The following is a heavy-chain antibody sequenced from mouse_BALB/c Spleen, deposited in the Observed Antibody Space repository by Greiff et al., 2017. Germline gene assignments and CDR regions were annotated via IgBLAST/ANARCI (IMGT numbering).Heavy chain of an antibody. CDR1: GFTFSSFG. J-gene: IGHJ4*01. V-gene: IGHV5-17*02. CDR2: ISSGSSTI. CDR3: ARNGNYGGAMDY. Sequence: EVQGVESGGGLVQPGGSRKLSCAASGFTFSSFGMHWVRQAPEKGLEWVAYISSGSSTIYYADTVKGRFTISRDNPKNTLFLQMSSLRSEDTAMYYCARNGNYGGAMDYGGQGTSVTVSS. D-gene: IGHD2-1*01.